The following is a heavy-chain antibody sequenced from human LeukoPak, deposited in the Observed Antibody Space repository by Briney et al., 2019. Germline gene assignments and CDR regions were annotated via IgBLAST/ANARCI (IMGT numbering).Heavy chain of an antibody. V-gene: IGHV3-23*01. J-gene: IGHJ1*01. CDR2: ISGSGGST. D-gene: IGHD3-16*01. Sequence: GGTLRLSCAASGFSFSSYGMSWVRQAPGKGLEWVSGISGSGGSTYYADSVKGRFTISRDNSKNTLYLQMNSLRAEDTAVYYCAKDGAWGRYKDWGQGTLVTVSS. CDR3: AKDGAWGRYKD. CDR1: GFSFSSYG.